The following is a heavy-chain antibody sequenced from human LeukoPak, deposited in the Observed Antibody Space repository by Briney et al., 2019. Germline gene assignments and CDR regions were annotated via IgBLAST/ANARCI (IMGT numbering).Heavy chain of an antibody. Sequence: SETLSLTCAVYGGSFSGYYWSWIRQPPGKGLEWIGEINHSGSTNYNPSLKSRVTISVDTSKNQFSLKLSSVTAADTAVYYCARDQSRYFDWLLPSLFDYWGQGTLVTVSS. CDR1: GGSFSGYY. J-gene: IGHJ4*02. V-gene: IGHV4-34*01. D-gene: IGHD3-9*01. CDR3: ARDQSRYFDWLLPSLFDY. CDR2: INHSGST.